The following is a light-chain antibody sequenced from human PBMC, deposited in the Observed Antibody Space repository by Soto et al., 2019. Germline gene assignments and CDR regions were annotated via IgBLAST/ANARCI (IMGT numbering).Light chain of an antibody. J-gene: IGKJ1*01. V-gene: IGKV1-5*03. CDR1: QSISSW. CDR3: QQHNSYPGT. Sequence: DIQMTQSPSTLSASVGDRVTITCRASQSISSWLAWYQQKPGKAPKLLIYKASSLESGVPSRFSGSGSGTEFTLTISSLPPDDFATYYCQQHNSYPGTFGQGTKV. CDR2: KAS.